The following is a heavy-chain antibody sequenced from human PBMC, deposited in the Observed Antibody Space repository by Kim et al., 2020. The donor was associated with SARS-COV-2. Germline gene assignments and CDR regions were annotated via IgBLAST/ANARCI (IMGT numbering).Heavy chain of an antibody. CDR2: ISSSSSYI. D-gene: IGHD2-21*02. Sequence: GGSLRLSCAASGFTFSSYSMNWVRQAPGKGLEWVSSISSSSSYIYYADSVKGRFTISRDNAKNSLYLQMNSLRAEDTAVYYCARDLPLYCGGDCYGRFDYWGQGTLVTVSS. J-gene: IGHJ4*02. CDR1: GFTFSSYS. V-gene: IGHV3-21*01. CDR3: ARDLPLYCGGDCYGRFDY.